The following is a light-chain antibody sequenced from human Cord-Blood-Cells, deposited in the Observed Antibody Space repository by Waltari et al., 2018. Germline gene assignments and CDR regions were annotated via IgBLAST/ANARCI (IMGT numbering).Light chain of an antibody. CDR1: QDISNY. CDR3: QQYDNLPLT. V-gene: IGKV1-33*01. Sequence: DIQMTQSPSSLSASVVDRVTITCQASQDISNYLNWYQQKPGKAPKLLIYEASNLETGVPSRFSGSGSGTDFTFTISSLQPEDIATYYCQQYDNLPLTFGGGTKVEIK. J-gene: IGKJ4*01. CDR2: EAS.